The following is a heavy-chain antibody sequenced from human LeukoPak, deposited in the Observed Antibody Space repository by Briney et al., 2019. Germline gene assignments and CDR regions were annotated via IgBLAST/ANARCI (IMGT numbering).Heavy chain of an antibody. D-gene: IGHD3-16*01. CDR1: GFTFSAYA. V-gene: IGHV3-23*01. CDR2: ISGSGGSK. J-gene: IGHJ3*02. CDR3: AREGGDAFDI. Sequence: GGSLRLFYAASGFTFSAYAMSCASQAPGKGLEWVSAISGSGGSKYYADAVKGRFTISRDNSKNTLYVQMNSLRPEDTAVYYCAREGGDAFDIWGQGTMVTVSS.